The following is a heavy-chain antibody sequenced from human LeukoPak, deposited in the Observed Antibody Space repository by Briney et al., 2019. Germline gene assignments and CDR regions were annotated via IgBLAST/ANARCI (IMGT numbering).Heavy chain of an antibody. CDR2: ISYDGSNK. V-gene: IGHV3-30*18. CDR3: AKDDRLFGGNDY. J-gene: IGHJ4*02. CDR1: GFIFSSHG. Sequence: GGSLRLTCAASGFIFSSHGMHWGRQAPGKGLERVAVISYDGSNKYYADSEERQFAISRDNSKNTLYLQMNSLRAEDTAVYYCAKDDRLFGGNDYWGQGTLVTVSS. D-gene: IGHD4-23*01.